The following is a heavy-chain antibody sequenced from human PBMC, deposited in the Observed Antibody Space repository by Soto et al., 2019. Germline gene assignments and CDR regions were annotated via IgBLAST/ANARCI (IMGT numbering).Heavy chain of an antibody. D-gene: IGHD2-2*01. J-gene: IGHJ6*02. Sequence: SETLSLTCTVSCGSVSSCSYYWSWIRQPPGKGLEWIGYIYYSGSTNYNPSLKSRVTISVDTSKNQFSLKLSSVTAADTAVYYCARGDIVVVPAGVGVTYYYGMDVWGQGTTVTVSS. CDR1: CGSVSSCSYY. CDR3: ARGDIVVVPAGVGVTYYYGMDV. V-gene: IGHV4-61*01. CDR2: IYYSGST.